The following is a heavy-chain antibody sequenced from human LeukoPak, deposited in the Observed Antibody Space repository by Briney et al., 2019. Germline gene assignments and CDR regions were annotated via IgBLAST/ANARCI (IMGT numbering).Heavy chain of an antibody. D-gene: IGHD3-22*01. J-gene: IGHJ5*02. Sequence: PSETLSLTCAVYGGSFSGYYWSWIRQPPGKGLEWIGSIYHSGSTYYNPSLKSRVTISVDTSKNQFSLKLSSVTAADTAVYYCARLRNYYDRSGYKQLWFDPWGQGTLVTVSS. V-gene: IGHV4-34*01. CDR1: GGSFSGYY. CDR2: IYHSGST. CDR3: ARLRNYYDRSGYKQLWFDP.